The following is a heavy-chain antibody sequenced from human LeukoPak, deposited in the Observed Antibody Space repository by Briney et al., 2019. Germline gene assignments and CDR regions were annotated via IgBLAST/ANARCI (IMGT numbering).Heavy chain of an antibody. CDR3: ARGRGGSSYGYGIDY. Sequence: GRSLRVSCAASGFTFSTYTIHWVRQAPGKGLEWVAVISYVASDGSNTYYADSVKGRFTVSRDNSKNTVFLQMNSLRPDDTAVYYCARGRGGSSYGYGIDYWGQGTLVTVSS. CDR1: GFTFSTYT. J-gene: IGHJ4*02. D-gene: IGHD5-18*01. CDR2: ISYVASDGSNT. V-gene: IGHV3-30-3*01.